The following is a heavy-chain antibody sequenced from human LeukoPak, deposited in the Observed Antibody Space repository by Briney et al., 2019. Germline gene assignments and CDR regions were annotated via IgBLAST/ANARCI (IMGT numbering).Heavy chain of an antibody. D-gene: IGHD2-15*01. J-gene: IGHJ4*02. V-gene: IGHV3-23*01. Sequence: SGGSLRLSCATSGFTFSSYAMSWVRQAPGKGLEWVSAISGGGGGTFYADSVKGRFTISRDKSKNTLYLQMNSLRAEDTAVYYCAKARYCNSGTCYSGLDFDYWGQGTLVTVSS. CDR1: GFTFSSYA. CDR2: ISGGGGGT. CDR3: AKARYCNSGTCYSGLDFDY.